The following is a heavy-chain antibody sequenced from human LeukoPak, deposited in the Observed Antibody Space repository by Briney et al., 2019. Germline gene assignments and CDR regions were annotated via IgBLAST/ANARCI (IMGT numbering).Heavy chain of an antibody. CDR3: AKRGAGSGGLHY. CDR1: GFTFSSYA. V-gene: IGHV3-23*01. CDR2: FYETGKT. Sequence: PGGSLRLSCAASGFTFSSYAMHWVRQAPGKGLEWVSTFYETGKTDHADSVKGRFTISRDTSKNTLYLQMNSLRAEDTATYYCAKRGAGSGGLHYWGQGTLVAVSS. D-gene: IGHD6-19*01. J-gene: IGHJ4*02.